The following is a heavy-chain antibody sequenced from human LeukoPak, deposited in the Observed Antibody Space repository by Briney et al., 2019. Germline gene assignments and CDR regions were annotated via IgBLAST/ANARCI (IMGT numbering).Heavy chain of an antibody. CDR3: ARDSDWNDGLDY. CDR2: ISTSSSYI. Sequence: GGSLRLSCAASGFTFSRYTMNWVRQAPGKGLEWVSSISTSSSYIYYADAVKGRFTISRDNAKNSLYLQMNSLRAQETAVYYCARDSDWNDGLDYWGQGTLVTVSS. V-gene: IGHV3-21*01. J-gene: IGHJ4*02. CDR1: GFTFSRYT. D-gene: IGHD1-1*01.